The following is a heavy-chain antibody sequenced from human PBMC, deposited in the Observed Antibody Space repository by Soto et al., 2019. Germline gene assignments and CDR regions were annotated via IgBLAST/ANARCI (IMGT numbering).Heavy chain of an antibody. V-gene: IGHV1-8*01. CDR3: ARGLTDYGFWSGWPVGHYYYYMDV. Sequence: GASVKVSCKASGYTFTSYDINWVRQATGQGLEWMGWMNPNSGNTGYAQKFQGRVTMTRNTSISTAYMELSSLRSEDTAVYYCARGLTDYGFWSGWPVGHYYYYMDVWGKGTTVTVSS. CDR2: MNPNSGNT. CDR1: GYTFTSYD. D-gene: IGHD3-3*01. J-gene: IGHJ6*03.